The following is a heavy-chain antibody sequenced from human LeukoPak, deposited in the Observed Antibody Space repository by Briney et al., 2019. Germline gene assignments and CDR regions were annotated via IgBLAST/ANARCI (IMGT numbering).Heavy chain of an antibody. J-gene: IGHJ4*02. CDR2: ISNTGSYT. Sequence: GGSLRLSCAVSGFSFADEYMSWIRQTPAQGLEWVSYISNTGSYTNYADSVEGRFSISRDNTENSLYLQMNSLRAEDTAVYYCARSRGAGPGAYFDYWGQGTLVTVTS. D-gene: IGHD6-19*01. V-gene: IGHV3-11*03. CDR1: GFSFADEY. CDR3: ARSRGAGPGAYFDY.